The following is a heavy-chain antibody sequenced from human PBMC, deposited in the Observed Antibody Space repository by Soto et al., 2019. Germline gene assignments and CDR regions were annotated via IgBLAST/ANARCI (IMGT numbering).Heavy chain of an antibody. V-gene: IGHV1-69*06. Sequence: AVKVSCKASGGTFSSYAISWVRQAPGQGXEWMGGIIPIFGTANYAQKFQGRVTITADKSTSTAYMELSSLRSEDTAVYYCARGEGYCSGGSCYSGYYYYGMDVWGQGTTVTVSS. CDR1: GGTFSSYA. CDR2: IIPIFGTA. CDR3: ARGEGYCSGGSCYSGYYYYGMDV. J-gene: IGHJ6*02. D-gene: IGHD2-15*01.